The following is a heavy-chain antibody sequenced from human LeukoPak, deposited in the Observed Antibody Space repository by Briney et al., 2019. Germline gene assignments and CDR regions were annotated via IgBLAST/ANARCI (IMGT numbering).Heavy chain of an antibody. D-gene: IGHD3-22*01. Sequence: GRSLRLSCTASGFSFGDYAMTWFRQAPGKGLEWVGFIRAKAYGGTTEYAASVRGRFTISRDDSKSIAYLQMNSLQTEDTAVYFWTRVPIRTVTMVIVVRGHDAFDIWGQGTKVNVSS. J-gene: IGHJ3*02. CDR3: TRVPIRTVTMVIVVRGHDAFDI. CDR2: IRAKAYGGTT. CDR1: GFSFGDYA. V-gene: IGHV3-49*03.